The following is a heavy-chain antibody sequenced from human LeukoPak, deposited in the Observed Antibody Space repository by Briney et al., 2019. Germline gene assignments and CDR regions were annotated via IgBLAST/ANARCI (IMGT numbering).Heavy chain of an antibody. CDR2: ISSSSSYI. CDR3: ARDLRPAAAAGVDY. Sequence: ISSSSSYIYYADSVKGGFTISSDNAKTSLYLQMNSLRAEDTAVYYCARDLRPAAAAGVDYWGQGTLVTVSS. D-gene: IGHD6-13*01. J-gene: IGHJ4*02. V-gene: IGHV3-21*01.